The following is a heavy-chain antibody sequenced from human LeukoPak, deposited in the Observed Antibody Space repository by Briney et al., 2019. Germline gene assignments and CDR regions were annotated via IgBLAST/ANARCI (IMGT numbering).Heavy chain of an antibody. CDR2: SNAGNGNT. V-gene: IGHV1-3*02. D-gene: IGHD5-12*01. Sequence: ASVKVSCKASGYTFTSYAMHWVRQAPGQRLEWMGWSNAGNGNTKYSQEFQGRVTITRDTSASTAYMELSSLRSEDTAVYYCATVINNPIVATIGWGYWGQGTLVTVSS. CDR1: GYTFTSYA. J-gene: IGHJ4*02. CDR3: ATVINNPIVATIGWGY.